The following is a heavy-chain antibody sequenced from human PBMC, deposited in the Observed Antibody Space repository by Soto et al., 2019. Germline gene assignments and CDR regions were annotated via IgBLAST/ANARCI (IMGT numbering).Heavy chain of an antibody. CDR2: ISPNSEKT. V-gene: IGHV1-18*01. CDR1: GYTFSNFG. J-gene: IGHJ2*01. Sequence: ASVKVSCKASGYTFSNFGISWVRQAPGEGLEWMGWISPNSEKTKIAQRFQGRVTMTTDISTSTSYLELRGLTSDDTAVYYCTKDAKFDDIDTGDFVNDLGGR. D-gene: IGHD3-9*01. CDR3: TKDAKFDDIDTGDFVNDL.